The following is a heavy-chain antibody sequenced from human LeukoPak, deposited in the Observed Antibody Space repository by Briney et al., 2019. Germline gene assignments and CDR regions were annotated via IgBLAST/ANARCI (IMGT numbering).Heavy chain of an antibody. Sequence: GGSLKLSCAASGFTFSGSAVHWVRQASGKGLEWVGRIKSKANNYATAYAASVKGRFTISRDDSKNTAYLQMNSLKTEDTAVYYCTIDFWSGYPFNWGQGTLVTVSS. CDR3: TIDFWSGYPFN. CDR2: IKSKANNYAT. J-gene: IGHJ4*02. V-gene: IGHV3-73*01. CDR1: GFTFSGSA. D-gene: IGHD3-3*01.